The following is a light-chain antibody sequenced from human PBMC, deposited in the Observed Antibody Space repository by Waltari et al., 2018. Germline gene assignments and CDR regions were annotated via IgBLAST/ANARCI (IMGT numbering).Light chain of an antibody. J-gene: IGLJ3*02. CDR2: GKN. V-gene: IGLV3-19*01. Sequence: SSELTQDPAVSVALGQTVRITCQGYSVRRFYASWYQQKPGQAPVLVIYGKNNRPSGSPDRFSGSNSGNAASLTITGAQAEDEADYYCNSRDSSGNYWVFGGGTKLTV. CDR1: SVRRFY. CDR3: NSRDSSGNYWV.